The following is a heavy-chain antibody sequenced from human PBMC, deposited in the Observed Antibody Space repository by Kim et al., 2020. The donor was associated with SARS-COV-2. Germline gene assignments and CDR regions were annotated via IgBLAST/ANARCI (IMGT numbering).Heavy chain of an antibody. Sequence: GGSLRLSCAASGFTFSSYAMSWVRQAPGKGLEWVSAISGSGGSTYYADSVKGRFTISRDNSKNTLYLQMNSLRAEDTAVYYCAKAPTKAPDVFPIISGCRHPKDNSPVVLACLITGYHPFYF. D-gene: IGHD1-20*01. CDR3: AKAPTKAPDVFPIISGCRHPKDNSPVVLACLITGYHPFYF. CDR1: GFTFSSYA. CDR2: ISGSGGST. V-gene: IGHV3-23*01. J-gene: IGHJ4*01.